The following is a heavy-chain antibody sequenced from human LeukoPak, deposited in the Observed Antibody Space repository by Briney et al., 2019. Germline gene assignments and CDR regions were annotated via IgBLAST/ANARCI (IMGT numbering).Heavy chain of an antibody. Sequence: SETLSLTCTVSGDSISSYYWSWIRQPPGKGLEWIGYIYYSGSTNYNPSLKSRVTISVDTSKNQFSLKLSSVTAADTAVYYCARAYEWELYFDYWGQGTLVTVSS. CDR1: GDSISSYY. D-gene: IGHD1-26*01. J-gene: IGHJ4*02. CDR3: ARAYEWELYFDY. V-gene: IGHV4-59*01. CDR2: IYYSGST.